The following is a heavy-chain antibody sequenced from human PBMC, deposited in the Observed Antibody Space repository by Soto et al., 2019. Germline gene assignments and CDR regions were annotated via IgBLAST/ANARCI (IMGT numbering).Heavy chain of an antibody. CDR1: SGSISSRNW. CDR2: IYHSGST. Sequence: QVQLQESGPGLVKPSGTLSLTCAVSSGSISSRNWWSWVRQTPGKGLEWIGEIYHSGSTNYNPSLKSRVTVSADKSKNQFSLNLSSVTAADTAVYYCARDGQAVAGTPDVWGQGTTVTVSS. CDR3: ARDGQAVAGTPDV. V-gene: IGHV4-4*02. D-gene: IGHD6-19*01. J-gene: IGHJ6*02.